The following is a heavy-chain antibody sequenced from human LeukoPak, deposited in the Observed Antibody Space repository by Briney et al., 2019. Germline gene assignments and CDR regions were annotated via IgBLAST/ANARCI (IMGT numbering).Heavy chain of an antibody. Sequence: ASVKVSCKASGYTFTSYYMHWVRQAPGQGREWMGIINPSGGSTSYAQKFQGRVTMNRDMSTSTVYMELSSLRSEDTAVYYCARVIAGYCSSTSCYKEFDYWGQGTLVTVSS. CDR2: INPSGGST. CDR3: ARVIAGYCSSTSCYKEFDY. J-gene: IGHJ4*02. V-gene: IGHV1-46*01. CDR1: GYTFTSYY. D-gene: IGHD2-2*02.